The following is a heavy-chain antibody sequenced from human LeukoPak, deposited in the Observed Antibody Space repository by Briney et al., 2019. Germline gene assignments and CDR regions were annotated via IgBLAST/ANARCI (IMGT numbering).Heavy chain of an antibody. CDR2: ISGSGGST. CDR3: AKDLQITMVRGVIITTYAFAS. J-gene: IGHJ3*02. Sequence: GGSLRLSCAASGFTFSSYAMSWVRQAPGKGLEWVSAISGSGGSTYYADSVKGRFTISRDNAKHTLYLQMNSLRAEDTAVYYFAKDLQITMVRGVIITTYAFASWGQGTMVTVSS. D-gene: IGHD3-10*01. CDR1: GFTFSSYA. V-gene: IGHV3-23*01.